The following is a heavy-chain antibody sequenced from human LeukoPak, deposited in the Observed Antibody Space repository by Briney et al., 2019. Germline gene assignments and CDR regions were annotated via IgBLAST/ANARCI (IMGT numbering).Heavy chain of an antibody. CDR2: IYHSGST. CDR1: GGSISSGGYY. CDR3: ARDNGYYDSSGTEGYAFDI. V-gene: IGHV4-30-2*01. Sequence: PSQTLSLTCTVSGGSISSGGYYWSWIRQPPGKGLEWIGYIYHSGSTYYNPSLKSRVTISVDRSKNQFSLKLSSVTAADTAVYYCARDNGYYDSSGTEGYAFDIWGQGTMVTVSS. D-gene: IGHD3-22*01. J-gene: IGHJ3*02.